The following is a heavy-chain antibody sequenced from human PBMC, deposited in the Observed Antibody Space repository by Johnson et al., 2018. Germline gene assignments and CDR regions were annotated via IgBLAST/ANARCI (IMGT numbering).Heavy chain of an antibody. D-gene: IGHD1-26*01. Sequence: VQLVQSGGGVVQXGRSXRLXCAASGFTFSSYAMHWVRQAPGKGLEYVSAISSNGGSTYYANYVKGRFPISRDNSKNTLYLQMGSLRAEDMAVYYCARGIVGATYDAFDIWGQGTMVTVSS. V-gene: IGHV3-64*01. CDR3: ARGIVGATYDAFDI. J-gene: IGHJ3*02. CDR2: ISSNGGST. CDR1: GFTFSSYA.